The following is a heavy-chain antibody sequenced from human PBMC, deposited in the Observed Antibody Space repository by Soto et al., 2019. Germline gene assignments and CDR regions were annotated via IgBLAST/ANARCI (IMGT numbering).Heavy chain of an antibody. CDR2: IIPIFGTA. V-gene: IGHV1-69*13. D-gene: IGHD2-15*01. CDR3: ARAGDIVVVVAAHDAFDI. Sequence: GASVKVSCKASGGTFSSYAISWVRQAPGQGLEWMGGIIPIFGTANYAQKFQGRVTITADESTSTAYMELSSLRSEDTAVYYCARAGDIVVVVAAHDAFDIWGQGTMVTVS. CDR1: GGTFSSYA. J-gene: IGHJ3*02.